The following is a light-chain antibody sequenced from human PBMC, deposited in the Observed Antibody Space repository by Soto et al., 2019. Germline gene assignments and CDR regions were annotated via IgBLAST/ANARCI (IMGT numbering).Light chain of an antibody. CDR1: SSNIGSKT. CDR2: NSY. J-gene: IGLJ1*01. V-gene: IGLV1-44*01. CDR3: SSWDASLNGYV. Sequence: QSALTQPPSASGTPGQKVTISCSVSSSNIGSKTINWYQQLPGTVPKLLIYNSYQRPSGVPDRFSASKSGTSASLAISGFQSEDEADYYCSSWDASLNGYVFGTGTKVTVL.